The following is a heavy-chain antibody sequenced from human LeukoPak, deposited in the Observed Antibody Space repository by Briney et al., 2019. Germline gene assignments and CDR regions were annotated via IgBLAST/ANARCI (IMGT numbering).Heavy chain of an antibody. V-gene: IGHV3-23*01. CDR3: AKVSYYDSSGYSVFDY. CDR2: ISGSGGST. Sequence: GGSLRLSCAASGFTFSSYAMSWVRQAPGKGLEWVSAISGSGGSTYYADSVTGRFIISRDNSKNTLYLQMNSLRAEDTAVYYCAKVSYYDSSGYSVFDYWGQGALVTVSS. J-gene: IGHJ4*02. D-gene: IGHD3-22*01. CDR1: GFTFSSYA.